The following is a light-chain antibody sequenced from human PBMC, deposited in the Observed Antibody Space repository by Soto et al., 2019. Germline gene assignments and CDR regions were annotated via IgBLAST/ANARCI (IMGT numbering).Light chain of an antibody. CDR1: QSVRSNY. CDR3: QQYGGSPYT. CDR2: GAS. Sequence: EIVLTQSPGTLSLSPGERATLSCRASQSVRSNYLAWYQQKPGQAPRLLIYGASSRSTGITDMFSGTGSGTDFSLAISTLGAEEFAVYYCQQYGGSPYTFGQGPKLEIK. J-gene: IGKJ2*01. V-gene: IGKV3-20*01.